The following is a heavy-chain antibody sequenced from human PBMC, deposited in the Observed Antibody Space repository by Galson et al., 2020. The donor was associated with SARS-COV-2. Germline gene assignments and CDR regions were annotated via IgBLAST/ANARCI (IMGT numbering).Heavy chain of an antibody. CDR1: GFNFSNYW. V-gene: IGHV3-7*03. CDR3: ARDFGSSSDVFDY. Sequence: GGSLSLSCAASGFNFSNYWMSWVRQAPGKGMEWVANIKTAGSDKHYVDSVKGRFTISRDNAENLLYLQMDNLRADDTALYYCARDFGSSSDVFDYWGQGTLVTVSS. D-gene: IGHD2-15*01. CDR2: IKTAGSDK. J-gene: IGHJ4*02.